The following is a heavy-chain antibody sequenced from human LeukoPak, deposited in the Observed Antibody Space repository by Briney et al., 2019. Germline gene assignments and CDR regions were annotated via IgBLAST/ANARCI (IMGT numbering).Heavy chain of an antibody. V-gene: IGHV3-7*01. CDR2: IKQDGSER. Sequence: GGSLRLSCAASGFTSSTYWMSWVRQAPGKGLEWVGNIKQDGSERYYVDSVKGRFTISRDNAKNSLYLQMISLRAEDTAIYYCARDYYGSGSHDYWGQGTLVTVSS. CDR3: ARDYYGSGSHDY. J-gene: IGHJ4*02. D-gene: IGHD3-10*01. CDR1: GFTSSTYW.